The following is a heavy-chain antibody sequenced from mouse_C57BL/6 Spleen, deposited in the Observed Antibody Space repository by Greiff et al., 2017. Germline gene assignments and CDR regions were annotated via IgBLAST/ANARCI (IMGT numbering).Heavy chain of an antibody. D-gene: IGHD2-3*01. CDR1: GYTFTSYW. V-gene: IGHV1-69*01. J-gene: IGHJ2*01. Sequence: QVQLQQPGAELVMPGASVKLSCKASGYTFTSYWMHWVKQRPGQGLEWIGEIDPSDSYTNYNQKFKGKSTLTVDKSSSTAYMQLSSLTSEDSAVYYCARWGSRDGYFDYWGQGTTLTVSS. CDR3: ARWGSRDGYFDY. CDR2: IDPSDSYT.